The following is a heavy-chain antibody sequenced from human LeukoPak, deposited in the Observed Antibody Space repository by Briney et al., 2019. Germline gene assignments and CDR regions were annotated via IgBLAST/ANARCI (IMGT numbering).Heavy chain of an antibody. CDR3: AKDQMRLRSYYYMDV. J-gene: IGHJ6*03. CDR1: GFTFSSYG. CDR2: IWYDGSNK. Sequence: PGRSLRLSCAASGFTFSSYGMHWVRQAPGKGLEWVAVIWYDGSNKYYADSVKGRFTISRDNSKNTLYLQMNSLRAEGTAVYYCAKDQMRLRSYYYMDVWGKGTTVTVSS. D-gene: IGHD6-25*01. V-gene: IGHV3-33*06.